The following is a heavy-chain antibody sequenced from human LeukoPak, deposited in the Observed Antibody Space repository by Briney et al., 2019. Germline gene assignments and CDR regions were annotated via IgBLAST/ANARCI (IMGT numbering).Heavy chain of an antibody. V-gene: IGHV3-30*02. Sequence: GGSLRLSCAASGFTFSSYGMHWVRQAPGKGLGWVAFIRYDGSNKYYADSVKGRFTISRDNSKNTLYLQMNSLRVEDTAVYYCAKGGSSWYYYFDYWGQGTLVTVSS. CDR3: AKGGSSWYYYFDY. J-gene: IGHJ4*02. CDR2: IRYDGSNK. D-gene: IGHD6-13*01. CDR1: GFTFSSYG.